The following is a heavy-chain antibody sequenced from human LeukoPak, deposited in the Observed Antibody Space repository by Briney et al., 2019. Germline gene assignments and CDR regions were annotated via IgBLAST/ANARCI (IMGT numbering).Heavy chain of an antibody. CDR1: GGSFSGYY. Sequence: SETLSLTCAVYGGSFSGYYWSWIRQPPGKGLEWIGSIYYSGNTYYNASLKSRVTISVDTSKNQFSLRLTSVTAADTAVYYCARQTGSGLFILPGGQGTLVTVSS. CDR2: IYYSGNT. J-gene: IGHJ4*02. CDR3: ARQTGSGLFILP. D-gene: IGHD3/OR15-3a*01. V-gene: IGHV4-34*01.